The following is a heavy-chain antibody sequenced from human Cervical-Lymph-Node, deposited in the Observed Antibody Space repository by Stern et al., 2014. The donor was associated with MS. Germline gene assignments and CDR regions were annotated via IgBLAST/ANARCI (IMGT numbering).Heavy chain of an antibody. J-gene: IGHJ4*02. Sequence: EVQLVESGGGLAQPGGSLRLSCAGSGFTFSDYAMSWVRQAPGKGLEWVSGISGGGGSTYYAASVQGRFNISRDKSMDTMYLQMSSLRVDDTAVYYCAKGSRIVGSTEFDSWGQGTLVTVSS. CDR1: GFTFSDYA. D-gene: IGHD1-26*01. V-gene: IGHV3-23*04. CDR3: AKGSRIVGSTEFDS. CDR2: ISGGGGST.